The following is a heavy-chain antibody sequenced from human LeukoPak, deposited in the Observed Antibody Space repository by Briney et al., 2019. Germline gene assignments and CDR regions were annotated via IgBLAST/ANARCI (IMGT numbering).Heavy chain of an antibody. D-gene: IGHD4-23*01. J-gene: IGHJ4*02. Sequence: PGGSLRLSCAVSEFPFSKAWMSWVRQAPGKGLEWVSAISGSGGSTYYADSVKGRFTISRDNSKNTLYLQMNSLRAEDTAVYYCANHVQTVEDYWGQGTLVTVSS. V-gene: IGHV3-23*01. CDR3: ANHVQTVEDY. CDR2: ISGSGGST. CDR1: EFPFSKAW.